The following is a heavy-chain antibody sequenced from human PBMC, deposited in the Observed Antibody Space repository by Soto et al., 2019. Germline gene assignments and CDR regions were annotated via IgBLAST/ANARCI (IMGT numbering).Heavy chain of an antibody. Sequence: SETLSLTCTVSGGSISRGGYYWSWIRQHPGKGLEWIGYIYYSGSTYYNPSLKSRVTISVDTSKNQLSLKLSSVTAADTAVYDCARAYSSSYYYYYGMDVWGQGPTVTVSS. CDR3: ARAYSSSYYYYYGMDV. CDR1: GGSISRGGYY. CDR2: IYYSGST. V-gene: IGHV4-31*03. D-gene: IGHD6-6*01. J-gene: IGHJ6*02.